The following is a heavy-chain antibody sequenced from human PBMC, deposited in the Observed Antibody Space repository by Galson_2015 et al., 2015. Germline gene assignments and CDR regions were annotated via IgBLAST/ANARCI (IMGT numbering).Heavy chain of an antibody. J-gene: IGHJ4*02. V-gene: IGHV3-30*03. D-gene: IGHD3-3*01. CDR1: GFTFSGYG. Sequence: SLRLSCAASGFTFSGYGMHWVRQAPGKGLQWVAFISYDGSNKYYGDSVKGRFTISRDNSKNTLYLQMNSLRDEDTAVYYCVLDGGGFNYDFGDWGQGTLVTVSS. CDR2: ISYDGSNK. CDR3: VLDGGGFNYDFGD.